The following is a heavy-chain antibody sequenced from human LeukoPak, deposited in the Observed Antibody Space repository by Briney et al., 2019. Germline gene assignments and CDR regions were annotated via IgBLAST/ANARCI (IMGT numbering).Heavy chain of an antibody. CDR2: ISGSGGNT. Sequence: GGSLRLSCAASGFTFSSYAMSWVRQAPGKGLEWVSSISGSGGNTYYADSVKGRFTISRDNSKNTLYLQMNSLRAEDTAVYYCAKDMSRITMIVVVIGGFDYWGQGTLVTVSS. CDR3: AKDMSRITMIVVVIGGFDY. V-gene: IGHV3-23*01. D-gene: IGHD3-22*01. J-gene: IGHJ4*02. CDR1: GFTFSSYA.